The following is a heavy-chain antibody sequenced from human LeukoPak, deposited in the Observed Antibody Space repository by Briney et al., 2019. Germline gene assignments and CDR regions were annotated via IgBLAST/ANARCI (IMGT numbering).Heavy chain of an antibody. D-gene: IGHD3-10*01. CDR3: ARRGSAAGIGWFDP. CDR2: IYDSGNT. V-gene: IGHV4-59*11. J-gene: IGHJ5*02. CDR1: GGSFIGLF. Sequence: PSETLSLTCTVSGGSFIGLFWSWIRQPPGRGLEWIGYIYDSGNTKYNPSLNSRVTISVDTSKNQFSLNLTSVNIADTAVYYCARRGSAAGIGWFDPWGQGTLVTVSS.